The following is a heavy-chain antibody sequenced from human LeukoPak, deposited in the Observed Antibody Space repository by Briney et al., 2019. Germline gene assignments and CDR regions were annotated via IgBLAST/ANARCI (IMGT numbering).Heavy chain of an antibody. V-gene: IGHV4-31*03. J-gene: IGHJ6*03. Sequence: SQTLSLTCTVSGGSISSGGYYWSWIRQHPGKGLEWIGYFYYSGITYFNPSLKSRVTISVDMSKNHFFLNLGSVTAADTAVYYCARAEQQLDPYYYYYMDVWGRGTTVTVSS. CDR3: ARAEQQLDPYYYYYMDV. D-gene: IGHD6-13*01. CDR2: FYYSGIT. CDR1: GGSISSGGYY.